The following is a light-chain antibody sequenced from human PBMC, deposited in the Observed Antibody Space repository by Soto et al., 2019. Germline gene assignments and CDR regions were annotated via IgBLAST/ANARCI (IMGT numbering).Light chain of an antibody. V-gene: IGLV2-11*01. J-gene: IGLJ1*01. Sequence: QSALTQPRSVSGSPGQSVTISCTGTSSDVGGYNYVSWYQQHPGKAPKLMIFDVSERPSGVPDRFSGSKSGNTASLIISGLQAEDEADYCCSYAGNFILVFGTGTKVTVL. CDR2: DVS. CDR1: SSDVGGYNY. CDR3: CSYAGNFILV.